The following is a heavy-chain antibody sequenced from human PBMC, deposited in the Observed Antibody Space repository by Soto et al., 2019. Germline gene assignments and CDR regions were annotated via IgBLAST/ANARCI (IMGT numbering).Heavy chain of an antibody. CDR3: ARRATTSAGYFDL. Sequence: PGGSLRLSCAASGFTSSNYWMSWVRQAPGKGLEWVANIKQDGSEKNYKDSVKGRLTISRDNAKNSLSLQMNSLRAEDTAVYYCARRATTSAGYFDLWGRGTLVTVSS. CDR1: GFTSSNYW. D-gene: IGHD1-1*01. J-gene: IGHJ2*01. V-gene: IGHV3-7*01. CDR2: IKQDGSEK.